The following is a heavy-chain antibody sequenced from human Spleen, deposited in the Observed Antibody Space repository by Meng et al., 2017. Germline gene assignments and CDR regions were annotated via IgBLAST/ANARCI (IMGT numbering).Heavy chain of an antibody. V-gene: IGHV3-30*09. CDR2: VSQDAISK. CDR3: ARVGLYSSGRCGFFDY. J-gene: IGHJ4*01. CDR1: GFTFSGHV. Sequence: GGPLRLSCTALGFTFSGHVVPWVRQAPGKGLEWVAAVSQDAISKYYTDPVKGRFAISRGNSGNTVYLELNRLRPKDTAVYYYARVGLYSSGRCGFFDYWGQGTLVTVSS. D-gene: IGHD6-19*01.